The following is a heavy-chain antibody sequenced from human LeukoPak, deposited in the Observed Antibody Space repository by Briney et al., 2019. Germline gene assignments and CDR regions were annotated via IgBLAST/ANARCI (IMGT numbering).Heavy chain of an antibody. Sequence: GGSLRLSCAASGFTFSSYSMNWVRQAPGKGLEWVSSISSSSSYIYYADSLKGRFTISRDNAKKSVYLQMNSLRAEDTAVYYCARGALDAATPFDSWGQGTLDTVSS. V-gene: IGHV3-21*01. CDR2: ISSSSSYI. J-gene: IGHJ5*01. D-gene: IGHD2-15*01. CDR1: GFTFSSYS. CDR3: ARGALDAATPFDS.